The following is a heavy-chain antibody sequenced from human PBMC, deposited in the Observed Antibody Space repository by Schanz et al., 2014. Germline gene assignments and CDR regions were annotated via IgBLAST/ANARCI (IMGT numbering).Heavy chain of an antibody. CDR1: GYTFSNDD. D-gene: IGHD3-22*01. Sequence: QVQLVQSGAELRKPGTSVKVSCKTSGYTFSNDDINWVRQAIGQGPEWMGWMQPDSGNTGYAQRFQGRVTITADKSSDTAYMELSSLRSEDTAVYYCAREVGLYDRGWFDPWGQGSLVTVSS. V-gene: IGHV1-8*01. CDR3: AREVGLYDRGWFDP. J-gene: IGHJ5*02. CDR2: MQPDSGNT.